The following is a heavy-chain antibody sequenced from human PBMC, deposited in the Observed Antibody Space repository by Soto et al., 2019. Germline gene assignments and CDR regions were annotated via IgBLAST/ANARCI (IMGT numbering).Heavy chain of an antibody. CDR3: PRTDNVGYYPY. J-gene: IGHJ4*02. Sequence: PSETLSLTCAVSGGSIISNYWWAWIRQSPGEGLVWIGSIYHSVTTYYNPSLESRVIISVDTSESRFALWLTSVTAADSAVYYCPRTDNVGYYPYWGQVILVSVYS. D-gene: IGHD3-3*01. V-gene: IGHV4-38-2*01. CDR1: GGSIISNYW. CDR2: IYHSVTT.